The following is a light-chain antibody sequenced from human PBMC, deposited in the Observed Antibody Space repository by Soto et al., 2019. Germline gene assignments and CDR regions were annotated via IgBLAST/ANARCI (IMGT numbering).Light chain of an antibody. V-gene: IGKV1-39*01. CDR1: QSISSY. Sequence: DIQMTQSPSSLSASVGDRVTITCRASQSISSYLNWYQQKPGKAPKLLIYDASSLQSGVTSRFSGSGSGTDFTLTISSLQPEDFATYYCQQSYSTPRTFGQGTKVDIK. J-gene: IGKJ1*01. CDR2: DAS. CDR3: QQSYSTPRT.